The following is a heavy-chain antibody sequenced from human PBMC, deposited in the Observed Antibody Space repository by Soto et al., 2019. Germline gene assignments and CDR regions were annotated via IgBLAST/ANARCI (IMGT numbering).Heavy chain of an antibody. Sequence: QLQRQESGSGLVRPSQPLSLTCDVLGGSITSGGYSGGWIRQPPGKGLEWIGYIFHSGSTYYNPSLTSRVTISVDWSKNQFSLKLSSVTAADTAVYYCARPPTPWGQGTLVTVSS. J-gene: IGHJ5*02. D-gene: IGHD1-26*01. CDR3: ARPPTP. CDR2: IFHSGST. V-gene: IGHV4-30-2*01. CDR1: GGSITSGGYS.